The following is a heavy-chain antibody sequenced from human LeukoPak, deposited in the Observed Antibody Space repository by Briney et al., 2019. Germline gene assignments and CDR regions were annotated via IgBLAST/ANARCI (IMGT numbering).Heavy chain of an antibody. J-gene: IGHJ3*02. V-gene: IGHV3-74*01. CDR1: GFTFSSYW. CDR3: ARVGFYGGNDAFDI. D-gene: IGHD4-23*01. CDR2: INSDGSST. Sequence: GGSLRLSCAASGFTFSSYWMHWVRQAPGKGLEWVSRINSDGSSTSYADSVKGRFTISRDNAKNTLYLQMNSLRAEDTAVYYCARVGFYGGNDAFDIWGQGTMVTVSS.